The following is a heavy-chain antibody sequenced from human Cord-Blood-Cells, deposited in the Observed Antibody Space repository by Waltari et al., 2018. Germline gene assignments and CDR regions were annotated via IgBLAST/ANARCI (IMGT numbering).Heavy chain of an antibody. CDR1: GGSISSSSYY. D-gene: IGHD3-3*01. CDR3: ARRFPYYDFWSGYYDAFDI. J-gene: IGHJ3*02. V-gene: IGHV4-39*01. Sequence: QLQLQESGPGPVKPSETLSLTCTVSGGSISSSSYYWGWIRQPPGKGLEWIGSIYYSGGTDNNPPLKSRITIAVDTSKNQFSLKLSSVTAADTAVYYCARRFPYYDFWSGYYDAFDIWGQGTMVTVSS. CDR2: IYYSGGT.